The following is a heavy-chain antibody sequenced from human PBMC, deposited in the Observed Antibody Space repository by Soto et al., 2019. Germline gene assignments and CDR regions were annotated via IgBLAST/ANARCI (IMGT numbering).Heavy chain of an antibody. CDR2: IYNDGTT. J-gene: IGHJ4*02. CDR3: AKDRNGGNSYYFDY. CDR1: GLGVRNNY. Sequence: PGGSLRLSCTAYGLGVRNNYMSWVRQAPGMGLEWVSVIYNDGTTYYADSVKGRFTLSRDNSKNTLYLQMNSLRAEDTAVYYCAKDRNGGNSYYFDYWGQGTLVTVSS. V-gene: IGHV3-53*01. D-gene: IGHD2-21*02.